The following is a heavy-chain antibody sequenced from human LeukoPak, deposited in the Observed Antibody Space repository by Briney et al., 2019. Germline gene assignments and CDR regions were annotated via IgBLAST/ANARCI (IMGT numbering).Heavy chain of an antibody. CDR2: IKSKTDGGTT. J-gene: IGHJ4*02. V-gene: IGHV3-15*07. CDR3: TTVEGYDSSGYFSVY. D-gene: IGHD3-22*01. CDR1: GFTFSNAW. Sequence: PGGSLRLSCAASGFTFSNAWMNWVRQAPGKGLEWVGRIKSKTDGGTTDYAAPVKGRFTISRDDSKNTLYLQMNSLKTGDTAVYYCTTVEGYDSSGYFSVYWGQGTLVTVSS.